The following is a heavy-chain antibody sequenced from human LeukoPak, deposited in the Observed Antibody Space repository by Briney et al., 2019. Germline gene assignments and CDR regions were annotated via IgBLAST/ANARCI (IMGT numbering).Heavy chain of an antibody. J-gene: IGHJ4*02. CDR2: IDTDASKR. D-gene: IGHD2-8*02. V-gene: IGHV3-74*01. Sequence: GGSLRLSRAASGFTLSSYWMHWVRQVPGKGLVWVSRIDTDASKRNYADSVKGRFTIPRDNAKNTLYLQMNSLRAEDTAVYYCTRGLLGIDYWGQGTLVTVSS. CDR3: TRGLLGIDY. CDR1: GFTLSSYW.